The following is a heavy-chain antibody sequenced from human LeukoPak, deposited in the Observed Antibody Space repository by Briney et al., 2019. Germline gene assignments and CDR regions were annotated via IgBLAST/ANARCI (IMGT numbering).Heavy chain of an antibody. Sequence: SETLSLTCTVSGGSISSYYWSWIRQPPGKGLEWIGYIHYSGSTHYNPSLKSRVTISVDTSKNQVSLKLRSVTAADTAVYYCAREVFCSSTSCMDAFDIWGQGTMVTVSS. CDR3: AREVFCSSTSCMDAFDI. D-gene: IGHD2-2*01. V-gene: IGHV4-59*01. CDR1: GGSISSYY. CDR2: IHYSGST. J-gene: IGHJ3*02.